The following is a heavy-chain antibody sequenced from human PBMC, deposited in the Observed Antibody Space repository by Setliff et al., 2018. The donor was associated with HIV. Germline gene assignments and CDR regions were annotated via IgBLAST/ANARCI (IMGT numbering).Heavy chain of an antibody. CDR1: GGSFSGYY. CDR3: AIRGSSGWYVGGYFDY. J-gene: IGHJ4*02. D-gene: IGHD6-19*01. CDR2: INHIGST. V-gene: IGHV4-34*01. Sequence: PSETLSLTCAVYGGSFSGYYWSWIRQPPGKGLEWIGEINHIGSTNYNPSLKSRVTISVDTSKSQLPLKLSSVTAADTVVYDCAIRGSSGWYVGGYFDYWGQGTLVTVSS.